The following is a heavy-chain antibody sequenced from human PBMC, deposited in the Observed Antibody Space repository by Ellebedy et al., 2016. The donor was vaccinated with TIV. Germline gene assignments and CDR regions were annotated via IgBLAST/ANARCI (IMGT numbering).Heavy chain of an antibody. Sequence: GESLKISXAASGFTFSSFAMNWVRQAPGKGLEWVSTVIATGGRTYYADSVKGRFTISRDNSKSTMYLQMNSLRAEDTAVYYCAKDLTVTTDYWGQGTLVTVSS. D-gene: IGHD4-17*01. J-gene: IGHJ4*02. CDR1: GFTFSSFA. CDR3: AKDLTVTTDY. CDR2: VIATGGRT. V-gene: IGHV3-23*01.